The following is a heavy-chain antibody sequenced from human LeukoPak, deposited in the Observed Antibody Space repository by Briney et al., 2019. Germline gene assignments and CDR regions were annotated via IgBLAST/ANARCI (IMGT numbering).Heavy chain of an antibody. J-gene: IGHJ4*02. CDR2: ITGSGGTI. V-gene: IGHV3-23*01. CDR1: GLTFSSNA. Sequence: GGSLRLSCADSGLTFSSNAMTWVRHAPGKGLEWVSVITGSGGTIYYAESVKDRFAISRDNSQNTLYLQLNSLRAEDTATYYCAKARGTSLKYYFDYWGQGTLVTVSS. CDR3: AKARGTSLKYYFDY. D-gene: IGHD3-16*01.